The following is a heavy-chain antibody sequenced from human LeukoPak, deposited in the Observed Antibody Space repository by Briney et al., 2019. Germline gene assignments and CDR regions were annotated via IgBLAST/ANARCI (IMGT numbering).Heavy chain of an antibody. D-gene: IGHD6-19*01. CDR3: ARDSSGWSHFDY. CDR2: IIPIFGTA. CDR1: GGTFSSYA. J-gene: IGHJ4*02. Sequence: ASVKVSCTASGGTFSSYAISWVRQAPGQGLEWMGGIIPIFGTANYAQKFQGRVTITADESTSTAYMELSSLRSEDTAVYYCARDSSGWSHFDYWGQGTLVTVSS. V-gene: IGHV1-69*01.